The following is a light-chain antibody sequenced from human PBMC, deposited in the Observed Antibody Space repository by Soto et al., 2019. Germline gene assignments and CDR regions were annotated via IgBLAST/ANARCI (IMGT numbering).Light chain of an antibody. J-gene: IGLJ1*01. CDR3: SSYAGSNNYV. CDR1: SSDVGGYSS. V-gene: IGLV2-8*01. Sequence: QSALTQPPSASGSPGQSVTISCTGTSSDVGGYSSVSWYQLHPGKAPKLMVYEVSKRPSGVPDRFSGSKSGNTASLTVSGLQAEDEADYYCSSYAGSNNYVFGPGTKVTVL. CDR2: EVS.